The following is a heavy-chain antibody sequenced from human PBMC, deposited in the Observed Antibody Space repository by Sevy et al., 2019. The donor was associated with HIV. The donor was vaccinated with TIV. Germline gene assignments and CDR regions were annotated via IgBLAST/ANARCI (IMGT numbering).Heavy chain of an antibody. Sequence: GGSLRLSCAASGFTFSSYGMHGVRQAPGKGLEWVAVISYDRSNKFYADSVKGRFTISRDNSKNTLYLQMNSLRADDTAVYYCAKHEAATPYYYYGMDVWGQGTPVTVSS. CDR3: AKHEAATPYYYYGMDV. V-gene: IGHV3-30*18. D-gene: IGHD2-15*01. CDR1: GFTFSSYG. J-gene: IGHJ6*02. CDR2: ISYDRSNK.